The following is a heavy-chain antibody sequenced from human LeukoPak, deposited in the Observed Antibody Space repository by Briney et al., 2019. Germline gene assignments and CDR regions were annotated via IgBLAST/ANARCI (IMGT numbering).Heavy chain of an antibody. D-gene: IGHD2-21*01. CDR1: GGSFSSYY. V-gene: IGHV4-59*01. CDR3: ARGVVIAPLTFDY. CDR2: IYYSGST. J-gene: IGHJ4*02. Sequence: SETLSLTCAVYGGSFSSYYWSWIRQPPGKGLEWIGYIYYSGSTNYNPSLKSRVTISVDTSKNQFSLKLSSVTAADTAVYYCARGVVIAPLTFDYWGQGTLVTVSS.